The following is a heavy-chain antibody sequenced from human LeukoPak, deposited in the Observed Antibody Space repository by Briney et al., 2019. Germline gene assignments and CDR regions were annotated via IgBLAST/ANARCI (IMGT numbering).Heavy chain of an antibody. D-gene: IGHD5-24*01. J-gene: IGHJ5*02. Sequence: SETLSLTCTVSGRSISSYDWSWIRQPAGKGLEWIGRIYTRGSTNYNPSLKSRVTMSVDTSKNQFSLKLSSVTAADTAVYYCARGGLEMATIKAGWFDPWGQGTLVTVSS. CDR3: ARGGLEMATIKAGWFDP. V-gene: IGHV4-4*07. CDR1: GRSISSYD. CDR2: IYTRGST.